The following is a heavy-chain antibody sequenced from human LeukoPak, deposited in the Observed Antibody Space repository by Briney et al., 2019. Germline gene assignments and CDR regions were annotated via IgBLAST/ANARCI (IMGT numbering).Heavy chain of an antibody. CDR2: ISSSSSYI. J-gene: IGHJ6*03. Sequence: GGSLRPSCAASGFKFSSYSMRWVRQAPGKGLEWVSSISSSSSYIYYADSVKGRFTISRDNAKNSLYLQMNSLRAEDTAVYYCARAYSGSYGLGYYYMDVWGKGTTVTVSS. CDR3: ARAYSGSYGLGYYYMDV. CDR1: GFKFSSYS. V-gene: IGHV3-21*01. D-gene: IGHD1-26*01.